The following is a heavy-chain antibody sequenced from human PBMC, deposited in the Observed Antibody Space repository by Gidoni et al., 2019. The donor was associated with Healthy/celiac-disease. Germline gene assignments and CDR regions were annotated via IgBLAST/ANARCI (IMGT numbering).Heavy chain of an antibody. Sequence: EVQLVESGGGLVQPGGSLRLSCAASGFTFSSYWMHWVRQAPGKGLVWVSRINSDGSSTSYADSVKGRFTISRDNAKNTLYLQMNSLRAEDTAVYYCASGVGCSGGSCYRDYWGQGTLVTVSS. J-gene: IGHJ4*02. CDR1: GFTFSSYW. CDR3: ASGVGCSGGSCYRDY. V-gene: IGHV3-74*01. CDR2: INSDGSST. D-gene: IGHD2-15*01.